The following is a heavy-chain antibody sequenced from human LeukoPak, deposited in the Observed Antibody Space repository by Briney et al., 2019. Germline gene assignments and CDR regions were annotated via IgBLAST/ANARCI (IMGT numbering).Heavy chain of an antibody. CDR3: ARGSPTHFYGSETFYKSRGQLNT. V-gene: IGHV1-3*03. CDR1: VYTFTSYA. J-gene: IGHJ3*01. CDR2: INAGNGNT. D-gene: IGHD3-10*01. Sequence: GASVKVSCKASVYTFTSYAMLWVRQAPGQSLDWMGWINAGNGNTKYSQEFQGRVKVTRDTSESTDYMELSSLRSEDMAVYYCARGSPTHFYGSETFYKSRGQLNTWGQGTMVTVSS.